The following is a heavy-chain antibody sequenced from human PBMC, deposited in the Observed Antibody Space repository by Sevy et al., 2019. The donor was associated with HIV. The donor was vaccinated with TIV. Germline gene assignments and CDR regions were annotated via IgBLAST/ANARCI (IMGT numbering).Heavy chain of an antibody. Sequence: GGSLRLSCAASGFTFSNYAMSWVRQAPGKGLEWVSAIGHSGSDTFYADSVKGRFTISRDNSKNTLYLQMNRLRGEETDLYYCAKDITTIVGDAFDIWGQGTMVTVSS. J-gene: IGHJ3*02. D-gene: IGHD3-22*01. V-gene: IGHV3-23*01. CDR2: IGHSGSDT. CDR1: GFTFSNYA. CDR3: AKDITTIVGDAFDI.